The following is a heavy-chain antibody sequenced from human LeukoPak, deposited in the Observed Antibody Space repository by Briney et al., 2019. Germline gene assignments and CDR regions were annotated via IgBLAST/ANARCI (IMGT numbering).Heavy chain of an antibody. Sequence: GGSLRLSCTASGFTFSSSAMSWVRQAPGKVLEWVSDISGSSDNTHYADSVKGRFTISRDKSKNTLYLQMNTLRADDTAVYYCANSGSSRFDPWGQGTLVTVSS. CDR3: ANSGSSRFDP. J-gene: IGHJ5*02. CDR1: GFTFSSSA. CDR2: ISGSSDNT. D-gene: IGHD3-10*01. V-gene: IGHV3-23*01.